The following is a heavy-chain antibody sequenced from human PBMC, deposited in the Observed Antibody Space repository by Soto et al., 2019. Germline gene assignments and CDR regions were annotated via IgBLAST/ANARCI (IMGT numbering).Heavy chain of an antibody. CDR3: AKAISYRGGVVDWFDP. CDR1: GFTFSSYA. J-gene: IGHJ5*02. D-gene: IGHD2-21*01. Sequence: GGSLRLSCAASGFTFSSYAMSWVRQAPGKGLEWVSAISGSGGSTYYADSVKGRFTISRDNSKNTLYLQMSSLRAEDTAVYYCAKAISYRGGVVDWFDPWGQGTLVTVSS. V-gene: IGHV3-23*01. CDR2: ISGSGGST.